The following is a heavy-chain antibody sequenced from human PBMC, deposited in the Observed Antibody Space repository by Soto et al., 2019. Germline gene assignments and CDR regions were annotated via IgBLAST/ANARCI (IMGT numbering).Heavy chain of an antibody. CDR1: GGSISSYY. J-gene: IGHJ4*02. Sequence: SSTLSLTCTVSGGSISSYYWSWIRQPPGKGLEWIGYIYYSGSTNYNPSLKSRVTISVDTSKNQFSLKLSSVTAADTAVYYCARGSRSSSWYFDYWGQGTLVTVSS. D-gene: IGHD6-13*01. CDR2: IYYSGST. CDR3: ARGSRSSSWYFDY. V-gene: IGHV4-59*13.